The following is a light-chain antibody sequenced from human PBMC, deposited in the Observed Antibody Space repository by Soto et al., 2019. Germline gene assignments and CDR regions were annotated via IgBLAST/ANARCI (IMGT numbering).Light chain of an antibody. J-gene: IGKJ2*01. Sequence: DIQMTQSPSTLSASVGDRVTITCRASQSISSWLAWYQQKPGKAPKLLIYKASSLESGVPSRFSGSGSGTEFTLTISRLQPDDFATYYCQQYNSLHTFGQGTKLEIK. CDR3: QQYNSLHT. CDR2: KAS. V-gene: IGKV1-5*03. CDR1: QSISSW.